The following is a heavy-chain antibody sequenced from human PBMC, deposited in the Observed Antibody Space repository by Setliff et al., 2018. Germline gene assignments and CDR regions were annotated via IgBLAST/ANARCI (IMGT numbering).Heavy chain of an antibody. J-gene: IGHJ6*04. Sequence: SVKVSCKASGLTFTSSAMQWVRQARGQRLEWIGWIVVGSGNTNYAQKFQERVTITKDMSTSTAYMELSSLRSEDTAVYYCARGTDYQGSGSYWAKDVWGKGTTVTVSS. CDR3: ARGTDYQGSGSYWAKDV. V-gene: IGHV1-58*02. D-gene: IGHD3-10*01. CDR1: GLTFTSSA. CDR2: IVVGSGNT.